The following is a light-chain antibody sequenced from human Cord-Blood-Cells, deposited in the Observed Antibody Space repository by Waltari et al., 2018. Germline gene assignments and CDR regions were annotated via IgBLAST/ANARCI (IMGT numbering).Light chain of an antibody. V-gene: IGLV3-19*01. CDR1: SLRSYY. J-gene: IGLJ3*02. CDR2: GKN. CDR3: YSRDSSGNHWV. Sequence: SSELTQDPAVSVALGQTVRITCQGDSLRSYYASWYQQKPGQAPVRVIYGKNNRPSGSQGGFSASGSGSTAALTITGAQAEDEADYFSYSRDSSGNHWVFGGGTKLTVL.